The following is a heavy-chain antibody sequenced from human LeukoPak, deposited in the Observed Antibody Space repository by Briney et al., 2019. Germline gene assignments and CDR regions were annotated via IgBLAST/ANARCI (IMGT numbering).Heavy chain of an antibody. J-gene: IGHJ4*02. D-gene: IGHD6-19*01. CDR1: GYTFNKHG. Sequence: ASVTVSCKASGYTFNKHGITWVRQAPGQGLEWMGWISAYNGDTKYGQKFQGRVTLITGTSASTAYMELRSLRSDDTAVYYCARDPSNTSGWSPYFDYWGQGALVTVSS. V-gene: IGHV1-18*04. CDR3: ARDPSNTSGWSPYFDY. CDR2: ISAYNGDT.